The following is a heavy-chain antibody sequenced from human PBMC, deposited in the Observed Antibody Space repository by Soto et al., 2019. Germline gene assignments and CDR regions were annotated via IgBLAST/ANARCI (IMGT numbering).Heavy chain of an antibody. V-gene: IGHV4-30-4*01. J-gene: IGHJ6*02. D-gene: IGHD3-10*01. Sequence: KTSETLSLTCTVPGGSISGGDYYWSWIRQPPGKGLEWIGYISYSGSAYYNPSLKSRFTISIDTSKKQFSLNLRSVTAADTAVYYCARDGWQMVRGVSISGGMDVWGQGTTVTVSS. CDR2: ISYSGSA. CDR3: ARDGWQMVRGVSISGGMDV. CDR1: GGSISGGDYY.